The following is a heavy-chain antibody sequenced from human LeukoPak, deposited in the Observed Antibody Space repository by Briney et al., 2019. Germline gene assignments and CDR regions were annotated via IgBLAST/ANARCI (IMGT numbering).Heavy chain of an antibody. CDR3: AKDRSGYSGYGFDY. J-gene: IGHJ4*02. V-gene: IGHV3-23*01. CDR2: IDGSAGST. CDR1: GFTVSSNY. D-gene: IGHD5-12*01. Sequence: PGGSLRLSCAASGFTVSSNYMSWVRQAPGKGLEWVPGIDGSAGSTYYGDSVKGRFTISRDNSKNTLYLQMNSLRAEDTAVYYCAKDRSGYSGYGFDYWGQGSLVTVSS.